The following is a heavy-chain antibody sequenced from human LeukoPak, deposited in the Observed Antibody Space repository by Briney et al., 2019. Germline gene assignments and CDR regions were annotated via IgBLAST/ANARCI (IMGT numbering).Heavy chain of an antibody. CDR1: GGTFNSYT. V-gene: IGHV1-69*02. J-gene: IGHJ4*02. CDR3: ASEHNGTYILRLYYFDS. D-gene: IGHD1-26*01. CDR2: IIPILGIT. Sequence: ASVKVSCKASGGTFNSYTINWVRQAPGQGLEWMGRIIPILGITNYAQKFQGRVTITADKSTSTVYMELSSLRSDDTAVYYCASEHNGTYILRLYYFDSWGQGTLVTVSS.